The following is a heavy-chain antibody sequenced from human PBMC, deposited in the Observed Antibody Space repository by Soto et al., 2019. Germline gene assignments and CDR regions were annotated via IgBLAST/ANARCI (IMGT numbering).Heavy chain of an antibody. V-gene: IGHV3-33*01. CDR1: GFTFSSYG. CDR3: ARAVYGGNSYYYGMDV. J-gene: IGHJ6*02. D-gene: IGHD4-17*01. Sequence: GGSLRLSCAASGFTFSSYGMHWVRQAPGKGLEWVAVIWYDGSNKYYADSVKGRFTISRDNSKNTLYLQMNSLRAEGTAVYYCARAVYGGNSYYYGMDVWGQGTTVTVSS. CDR2: IWYDGSNK.